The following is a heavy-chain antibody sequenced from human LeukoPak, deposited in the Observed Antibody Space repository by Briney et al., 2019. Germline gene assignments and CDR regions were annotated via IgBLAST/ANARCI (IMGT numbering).Heavy chain of an antibody. CDR2: INPNSGGT. D-gene: IGHD2-21*01. V-gene: IGHV1-2*02. Sequence: ASVKVSCKTSGYSFTDYYMHWVRQAPGQGLEWMGWINPNSGGTSSAQKFQGRVTMTRDTSITTVYMEVRWLTSDDTAVYYCARADRLHGGPYLIGPWGLGTLVTVSS. CDR3: ARADRLHGGPYLIGP. J-gene: IGHJ5*02. CDR1: GYSFTDYY.